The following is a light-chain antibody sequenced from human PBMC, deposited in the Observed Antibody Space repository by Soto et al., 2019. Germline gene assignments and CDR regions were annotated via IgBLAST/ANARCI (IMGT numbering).Light chain of an antibody. V-gene: IGKV1-33*01. J-gene: IGKJ2*01. Sequence: DIQVNQSPSSLSASLGDRGTITCQASQDITLYLNWYQPKEGKAPNILIHDVSTLETGVPARFSGRGSWTICTLTIIKLQPEDVETDYCQQYDSRPNTFGQGTKVDI. CDR2: DVS. CDR3: QQYDSRPNT. CDR1: QDITLY.